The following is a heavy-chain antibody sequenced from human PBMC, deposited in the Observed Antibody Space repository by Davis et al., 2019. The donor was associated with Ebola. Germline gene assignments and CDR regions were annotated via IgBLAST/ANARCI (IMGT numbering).Heavy chain of an antibody. CDR3: ARGRHRGYYFDY. D-gene: IGHD5-12*01. Sequence: SETLSLTCTISGGSISSSSYYWGWIRQPPGKGLEWIGSIYYSGSTYYNPSLNSRVTISVDTSKNQFSLKLSSVTAEDTAVYYCARGRHRGYYFDYWGQGTLVTVSS. J-gene: IGHJ4*02. CDR2: IYYSGST. CDR1: GGSISSSSYY. V-gene: IGHV4-39*07.